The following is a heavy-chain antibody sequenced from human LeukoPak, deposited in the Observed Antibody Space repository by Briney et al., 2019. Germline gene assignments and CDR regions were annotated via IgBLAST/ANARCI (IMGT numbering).Heavy chain of an antibody. J-gene: IGHJ3*02. D-gene: IGHD3-16*01. CDR2: IKQDGSEK. CDR3: ARDRAFGGVIGAFDI. V-gene: IGHV3-7*01. Sequence: GGSLRLSCAVSGFTFSSYIMNWVRQAPGKGLEWVANIKQDGSEKYYVDSVKGRFTISRDNAKNSLYLQMNSLRAEDTAVYYCARDRAFGGVIGAFDIWGQGTMVTVSS. CDR1: GFTFSSYI.